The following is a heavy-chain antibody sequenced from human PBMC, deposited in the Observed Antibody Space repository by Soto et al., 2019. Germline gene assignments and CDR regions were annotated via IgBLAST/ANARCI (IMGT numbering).Heavy chain of an antibody. D-gene: IGHD3-3*01. CDR1: GGSISSSSYY. V-gene: IGHV4-39*01. CDR2: IYYSGST. J-gene: IGHJ3*01. Sequence: SETLSLTCTVSGGSISSSSYYWGWIRQPPGKGLEWIGSIYYSGSTYYNPSLKSRVTISVDTSKNQFSLKLSSVTAADTAVYYCASPGITLRFLEWSHPGAFAFWGQGTLVTVSS. CDR3: ASPGITLRFLEWSHPGAFAF.